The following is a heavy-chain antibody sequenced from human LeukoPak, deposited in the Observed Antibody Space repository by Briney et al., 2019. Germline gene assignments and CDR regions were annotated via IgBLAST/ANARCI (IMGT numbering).Heavy chain of an antibody. J-gene: IGHJ5*02. Sequence: PGGSLRLSCAASGFTFSSYAMSWVRQAPGKGLEWVSAISGSGGSTYYADSVKGRFTISRDNSKNTLYLQMNSLRAEDTAVYYCAKDLGYCSSTSCYPTFDPWGQGTLVTVSS. V-gene: IGHV3-23*01. D-gene: IGHD2-2*01. CDR3: AKDLGYCSSTSCYPTFDP. CDR1: GFTFSSYA. CDR2: ISGSGGST.